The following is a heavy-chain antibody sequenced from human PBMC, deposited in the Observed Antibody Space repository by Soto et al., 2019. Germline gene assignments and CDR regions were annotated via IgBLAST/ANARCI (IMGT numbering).Heavy chain of an antibody. V-gene: IGHV1-18*01. Sequence: ASVKVSCTASGYTFTSYGISWVRQAPGQGLEWMGWISAYNGNTNYAQKLQGRVTMTTDTSTSTAYMELRSLRSDDTAVYYCARVYDYGDYLSENSFDYWGQGTLVTVSS. J-gene: IGHJ4*02. CDR3: ARVYDYGDYLSENSFDY. D-gene: IGHD4-17*01. CDR1: GYTFTSYG. CDR2: ISAYNGNT.